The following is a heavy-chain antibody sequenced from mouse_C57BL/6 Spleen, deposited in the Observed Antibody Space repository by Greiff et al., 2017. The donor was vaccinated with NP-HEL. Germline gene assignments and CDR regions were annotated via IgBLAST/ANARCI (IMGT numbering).Heavy chain of an antibody. D-gene: IGHD2-2*01. Sequence: VQLQQSGPELVKPGASVKISCKASGYTFTDYYMNWVKQSHGKSLEWIGDINPNNGGTSYNQKFKGKATLTVDKSSSTAYMELRSLTSEDSAVYYCASYSYGYDPYWGQGTLVTVSA. CDR2: INPNNGGT. CDR1: GYTFTDYY. CDR3: ASYSYGYDPY. J-gene: IGHJ3*01. V-gene: IGHV1-26*01.